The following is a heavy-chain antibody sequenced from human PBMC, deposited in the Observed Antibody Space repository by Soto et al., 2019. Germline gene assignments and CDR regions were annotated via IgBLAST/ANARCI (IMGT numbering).Heavy chain of an antibody. J-gene: IGHJ4*02. V-gene: IGHV3-74*01. CDR3: ARDPRFTMAYY. CDR2: IQTDGSST. D-gene: IGHD3-10*01. Sequence: GGSLRLSCAVSGFTFGGYWMHWVRQAPGKGLVWVSRIQTDGSSTSYADSVKGRFTISRDNAKNTLWLQMNSLRAEDTAVYYCARDPRFTMAYYWGQGTLVTVSS. CDR1: GFTFGGYW.